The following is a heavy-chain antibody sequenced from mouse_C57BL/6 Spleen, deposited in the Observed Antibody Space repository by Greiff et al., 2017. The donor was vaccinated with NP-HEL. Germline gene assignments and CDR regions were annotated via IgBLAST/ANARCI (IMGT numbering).Heavy chain of an antibody. CDR2: IYPGDGDT. CDR3: ERSGLYYYGSSSYYFDY. CDR1: GYAFSSYW. V-gene: IGHV1-80*01. D-gene: IGHD1-1*01. J-gene: IGHJ2*01. Sequence: VQLQQSGAELVKPGASVKISCKASGYAFSSYWMNWVKQRPGKGLEWIGQIYPGDGDTNYNGKFKGKATLTADKSSSTAYMQLSSLTSEDSAVYVCERSGLYYYGSSSYYFDYWGQGTTLTVSS.